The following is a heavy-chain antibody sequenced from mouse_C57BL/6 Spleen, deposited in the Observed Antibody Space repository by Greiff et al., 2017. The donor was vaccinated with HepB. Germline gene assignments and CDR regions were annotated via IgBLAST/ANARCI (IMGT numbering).Heavy chain of an antibody. D-gene: IGHD1-1*01. CDR3: ARGAGSSSYFDY. J-gene: IGHJ2*01. CDR2: ISYDGSN. V-gene: IGHV3-6*01. Sequence: EVQLQESGPGLVKPSQSLSLTCSVTGYSITSGYYWNWIRQFPGNKLEWMGYISYDGSNNYNPSLKNRISITRDTSKNQFFLKLNSVTTEDTATYYCARGAGSSSYFDYWGQGTTLTVSS. CDR1: GYSITSGYY.